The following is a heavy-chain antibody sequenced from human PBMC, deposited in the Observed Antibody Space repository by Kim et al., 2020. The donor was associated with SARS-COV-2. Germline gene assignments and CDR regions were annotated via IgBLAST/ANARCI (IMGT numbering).Heavy chain of an antibody. CDR1: GFTFSNAW. J-gene: IGHJ4*02. D-gene: IGHD6-19*01. Sequence: GGSLRLSCAASGFTFSNAWMSWVRQAPGKGLEWVGRIKSKTDGGTTDYAAPVKGRFTISRDDSKNTLYLQMNSLKTEDTAVYYCTTDWSIAVAAKHGWGQGTLVTVSS. CDR3: TTDWSIAVAAKHG. V-gene: IGHV3-15*01. CDR2: IKSKTDGGTT.